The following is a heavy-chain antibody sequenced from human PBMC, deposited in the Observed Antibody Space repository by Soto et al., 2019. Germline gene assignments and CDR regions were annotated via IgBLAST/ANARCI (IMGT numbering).Heavy chain of an antibody. CDR1: GDSVSSNTAA. V-gene: IGHV6-1*01. Sequence: SQTLSLTCAISGDSVSSNTAAWNWISSSPSRGLEWLGRTYYRSNWRHDYAVSVKSRITVNPDTSKNHFSLQLNSVTPDDTAVYDYARGVAGSGFDLWGQGTLVTVSS. D-gene: IGHD6-19*01. CDR2: TYYRSNWRH. J-gene: IGHJ4*02. CDR3: ARGVAGSGFDL.